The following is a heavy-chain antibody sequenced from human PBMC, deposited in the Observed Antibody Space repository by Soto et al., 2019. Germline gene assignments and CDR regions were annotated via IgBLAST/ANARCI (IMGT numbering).Heavy chain of an antibody. V-gene: IGHV3-53*01. D-gene: IGHD3-22*01. CDR3: ARGLGRADYASSGYFHLDY. Sequence: GGCLRLSCAASGFTVSSNYMSWVRQAPGEGLEWVSVIYSGGSTYYADSVKGRFTISRDNSKNTLYLQMNSLRAEDTAVYYCARGLGRADYASSGYFHLDYWGQGTLVTVSS. J-gene: IGHJ4*02. CDR2: IYSGGST. CDR1: GFTVSSNY.